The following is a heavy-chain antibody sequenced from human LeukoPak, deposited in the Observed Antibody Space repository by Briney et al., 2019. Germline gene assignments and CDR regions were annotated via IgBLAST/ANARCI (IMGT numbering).Heavy chain of an antibody. J-gene: IGHJ4*02. V-gene: IGHV3-21*01. D-gene: IGHD5-18*01. CDR1: GFTFSTYT. Sequence: GGSLRLSCAASGFTFSTYTMNWVRQAPGKGLEWVSSISSSTTYIYYADSLKGRFTISRDNAKNSPYLQMNSLRDEDTAVYYCARAQGGYSYGGNFDYWGQGTLVTVSS. CDR3: ARAQGGYSYGGNFDY. CDR2: ISSSTTYI.